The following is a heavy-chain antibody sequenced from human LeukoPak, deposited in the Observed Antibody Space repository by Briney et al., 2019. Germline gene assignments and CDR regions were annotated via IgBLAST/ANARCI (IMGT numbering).Heavy chain of an antibody. CDR3: AGGRRRDWFDP. J-gene: IGHJ5*02. CDR2: IYYSGST. D-gene: IGHD3-16*01. Sequence: SETLSLTCTVSGGSISSSSYYWGWIRQPPGKGLEGIVSIYYSGSTYYNPSLKSRITITVDTYKNQFSLKLSSVTAADTAVYYCAGGRRRDWFDPWGQGTLVTVSS. V-gene: IGHV4-39*01. CDR1: GGSISSSSYY.